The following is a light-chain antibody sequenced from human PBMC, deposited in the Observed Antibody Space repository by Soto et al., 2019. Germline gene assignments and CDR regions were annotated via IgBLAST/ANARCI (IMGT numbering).Light chain of an antibody. CDR1: QSIRSW. V-gene: IGKV1-5*01. Sequence: DIQMTQSPSTLSASVGDRVTITCRASQSIRSWLAWYQQKPGKAPKLLIYDVSSLESGVPSRFSGSGSGTEFTLTIGSLQPDDFATYYCQQYNSYSWTFGQGTKVDIK. CDR3: QQYNSYSWT. CDR2: DVS. J-gene: IGKJ1*01.